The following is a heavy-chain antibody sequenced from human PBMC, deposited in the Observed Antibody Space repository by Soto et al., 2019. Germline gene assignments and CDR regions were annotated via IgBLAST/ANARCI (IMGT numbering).Heavy chain of an antibody. Sequence: HPGGSLRLSCAASGFTLSSYGMHWVRQAPGKGLEWVAVISYDGSNKYYADSVKGRFTISRDNSKNTLYLQMNSLRAEDTAVYYCAKDSTPAAIVDYWGQGTLVTVSS. CDR3: AKDSTPAAIVDY. D-gene: IGHD2-2*01. CDR2: ISYDGSNK. CDR1: GFTLSSYG. J-gene: IGHJ4*02. V-gene: IGHV3-30*18.